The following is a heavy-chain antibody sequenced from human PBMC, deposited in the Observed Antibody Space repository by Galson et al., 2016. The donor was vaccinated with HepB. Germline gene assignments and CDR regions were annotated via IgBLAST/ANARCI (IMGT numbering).Heavy chain of an antibody. J-gene: IGHJ3*01. D-gene: IGHD3-9*01. V-gene: IGHV1-3*01. Sequence: SVKVSCKASGGTFTNHGVTWVRQAPGQRLEWVGWINAGNGNTRSSQKFQGRVTIASDTSASTVYMELSSLRPEDTAIYYCARGDYDILTGYYVASFDVWGQGTMVTVSS. CDR2: INAGNGNT. CDR3: ARGDYDILTGYYVASFDV. CDR1: GGTFTNHG.